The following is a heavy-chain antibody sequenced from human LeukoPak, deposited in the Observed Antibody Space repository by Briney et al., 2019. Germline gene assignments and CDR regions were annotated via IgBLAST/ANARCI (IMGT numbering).Heavy chain of an antibody. CDR1: GDSFISYW. J-gene: IGHJ4*02. CDR3: AFHYDGSGYPFDY. D-gene: IGHD3-22*01. CDR2: IDPSDSYT. V-gene: IGHV5-10-1*01. Sequence: GESLKISCKESGDSFISYWISWVRQMPGKGLEWMGRIDPSDSYTNYSPSFQGHVTISADKSISTAYLQWSSLKPSDTAMYYCAFHYDGSGYPFDYWGQGTLVTVSS.